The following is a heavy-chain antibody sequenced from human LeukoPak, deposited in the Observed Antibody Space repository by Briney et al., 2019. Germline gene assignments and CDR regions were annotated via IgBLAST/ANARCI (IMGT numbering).Heavy chain of an antibody. CDR1: GFTFSSYA. J-gene: IGHJ4*02. Sequence: GGSLRLSCAASGFTFSSYAMSWVRQAPGKGLEWVVVISHDGSNNNYVDSVKGRFTISRDNSKNTLYLQMNSLRPEDTAVYYCAKVRVGTAHFDYWGQGTLVTVSS. V-gene: IGHV3-30*18. CDR2: ISHDGSNN. CDR3: AKVRVGTAHFDY. D-gene: IGHD2-15*01.